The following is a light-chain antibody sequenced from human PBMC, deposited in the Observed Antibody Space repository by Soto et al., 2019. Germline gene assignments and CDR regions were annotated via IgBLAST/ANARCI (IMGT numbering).Light chain of an antibody. J-gene: IGLJ3*02. CDR2: GNA. Sequence: QPVLTQPPSASGTPGQRVTISCSGSSSNIGSNAVNWYQQVPGTAPKLLIYGNANRPSGVPDRFSGSKSGTSASLAISGLQAEDEADYYCQSYDSSLSEWVFGGGTKLTVL. V-gene: IGLV1-40*01. CDR3: QSYDSSLSEWV. CDR1: SSNIGSNA.